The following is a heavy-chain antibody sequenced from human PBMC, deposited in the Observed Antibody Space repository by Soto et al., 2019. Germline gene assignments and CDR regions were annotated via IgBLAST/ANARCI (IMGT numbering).Heavy chain of an antibody. D-gene: IGHD1-1*01. J-gene: IGHJ4*02. CDR1: GYIFTTYG. CDR2: ISAHNGNT. V-gene: IGHV1-18*01. Sequence: QVHLVQSGAEVKKPGASVKVSCKGSGYIFTTYGITWVRQAPGQGLEWMGWISAHNGNTNYAQKLQGRVTVTRDTSTSTAYMELRNPRSDDTAVYYCARGGYGDYWGQGALVTVSS. CDR3: ARGGYGDY.